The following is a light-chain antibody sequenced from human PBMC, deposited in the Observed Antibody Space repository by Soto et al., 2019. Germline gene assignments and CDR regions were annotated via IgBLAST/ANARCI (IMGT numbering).Light chain of an antibody. V-gene: IGKV3-11*01. CDR3: QQRTDRPPWT. CDR1: QNIRNN. CDR2: DAS. Sequence: EIVMTQSPATLSVSPGESATLSCRSSQNIRNNLAWYQQKPGQAPRLLIFDASQRATGIPARFRGSGSGTDFTLSISSLEPEDFAVYYCQQRTDRPPWTFGQGTKVDIK. J-gene: IGKJ1*01.